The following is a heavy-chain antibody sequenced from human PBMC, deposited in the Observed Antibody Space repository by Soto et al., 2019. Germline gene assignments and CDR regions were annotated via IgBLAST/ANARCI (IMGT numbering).Heavy chain of an antibody. J-gene: IGHJ5*02. Sequence: SETLSLTCTVSGGSISSSSYYSGWIRQPPGKGLEWIGSIYYSGSTYYNPSLKSRVTISVDTSKNQFSLKLSSVTAADTAVYYCAGRSSLSWWYFGSPPGPLFDPWGQGTLVTVSS. D-gene: IGHD2-15*01. V-gene: IGHV4-39*01. CDR3: AGRSSLSWWYFGSPPGPLFDP. CDR1: GGSISSSSYY. CDR2: IYYSGST.